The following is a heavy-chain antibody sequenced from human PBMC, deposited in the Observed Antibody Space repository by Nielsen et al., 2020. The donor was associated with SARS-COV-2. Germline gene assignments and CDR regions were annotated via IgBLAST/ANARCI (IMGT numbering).Heavy chain of an antibody. CDR1: GFTLSSHG. Sequence: GGSLRLSCEASGFTLSSHGMHWVRQPPGKGLEWVAHMWYHGGDENYADSVRGRFTISRDNSKNTLYLQMNSLRAEDTAVYSCARVMQGNFDYWGQGTLVTVSS. J-gene: IGHJ4*02. CDR3: ARVMQGNFDY. V-gene: IGHV3-30*02. CDR2: MWYHGGDE.